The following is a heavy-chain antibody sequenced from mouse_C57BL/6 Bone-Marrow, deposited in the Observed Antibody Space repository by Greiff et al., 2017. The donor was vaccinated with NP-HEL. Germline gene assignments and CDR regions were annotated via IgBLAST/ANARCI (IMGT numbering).Heavy chain of an antibody. CDR3: ARLSYGSSYRHYFDY. D-gene: IGHD1-1*01. Sequence: QVQLQQPGAELVKPGASVKMSCKASGYTFTSYWITWVKQRPGQGLEWIGDIYPGSGSTNYNEKFKSKATLTVDTSSSTAYMQLSSLTSEDSAVYSCARLSYGSSYRHYFDYWGQGTTLTVSS. CDR2: IYPGSGST. CDR1: GYTFTSYW. V-gene: IGHV1-55*01. J-gene: IGHJ2*01.